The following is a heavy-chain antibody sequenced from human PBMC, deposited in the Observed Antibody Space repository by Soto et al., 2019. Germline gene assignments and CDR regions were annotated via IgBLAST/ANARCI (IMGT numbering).Heavy chain of an antibody. Sequence: PGGSLRLSCITSGVAFGDFAMTWFRQAPGKGLEWVGFITSKKYGGTPQYAASVKGRFSISRDDSKSIAYLQMNNLKTDDTAVNYCSRLPPERYSAYDSPMDVWGQGTTVTVSS. V-gene: IGHV3-49*03. J-gene: IGHJ6*02. CDR3: SRLPPERYSAYDSPMDV. CDR2: ITSKKYGGTP. D-gene: IGHD5-12*01. CDR1: GVAFGDFA.